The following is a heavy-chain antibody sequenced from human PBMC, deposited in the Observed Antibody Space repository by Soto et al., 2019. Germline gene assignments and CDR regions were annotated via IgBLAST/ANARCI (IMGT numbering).Heavy chain of an antibody. Sequence: QVQLVQSGAEVKKPGASVKVSCKASGYTFTSYGISWVRQAPGQGLEWMGCTSAYNGNTNYAQKLQGRVTMTTDTSTSTAYMELMSLRSADTAVYYCARKGYDLWSGYPLGYYYYYMDVWGKGTTVTVSS. D-gene: IGHD3-3*01. CDR2: TSAYNGNT. V-gene: IGHV1-18*01. J-gene: IGHJ6*03. CDR3: ARKGYDLWSGYPLGYYYYYMDV. CDR1: GYTFTSYG.